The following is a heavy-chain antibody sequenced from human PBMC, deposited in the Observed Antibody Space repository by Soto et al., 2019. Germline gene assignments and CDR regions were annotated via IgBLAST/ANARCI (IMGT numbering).Heavy chain of an antibody. D-gene: IGHD6-19*01. Sequence: QVQLQESGPGLVKPSQTLSLTCPVSGGSISSGGYYWSWIRQHPGKGLEWIGNIYYTGSTHYDPSLKSRITISLDTSKNQISLKLSSVTAADTAVYYCASSPVTGIYYAMDVWGQGTTVTVSS. CDR3: ASSPVTGIYYAMDV. CDR1: GGSISSGGYY. J-gene: IGHJ6*02. CDR2: IYYTGST. V-gene: IGHV4-31*03.